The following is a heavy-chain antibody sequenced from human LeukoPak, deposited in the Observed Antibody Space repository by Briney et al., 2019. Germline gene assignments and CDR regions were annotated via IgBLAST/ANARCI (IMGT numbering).Heavy chain of an antibody. D-gene: IGHD3-10*01. CDR1: GITLSNYG. J-gene: IGHJ4*02. CDR2: ISGSGGET. CDR3: AKRGVVIRVFLVGFHKEAYYFDS. Sequence: GGSLRLSCAVSGITLSNYGMSWVRQAPGKGLEWVAGISGSGGETNYADSVKGRFTISRDNPKNTLYLQMSSLRVEDTAVYFCAKRGVVIRVFLVGFHKEAYYFDSWGQGALDTVSS. V-gene: IGHV3-23*01.